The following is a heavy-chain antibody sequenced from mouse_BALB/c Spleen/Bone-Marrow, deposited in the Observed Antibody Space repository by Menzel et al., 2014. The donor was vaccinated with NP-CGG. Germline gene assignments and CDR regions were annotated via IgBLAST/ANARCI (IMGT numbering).Heavy chain of an antibody. CDR1: GFAFSSYD. V-gene: IGHV5-12-1*01. CDR2: ISSGGGST. CDR3: ARLPSYYRYEDAY. Sequence: EVNVVESGGGLVKPGGSLKLSCAASGFAFSSYDMSWVRQTPEKRLEWVAYISSGGGSTYYPDTVKGRFTISRDNAKNTLYLRMSSLKSEDTAMYYCARLPSYYRYEDAYWGQGTLVTVSA. J-gene: IGHJ3*01. D-gene: IGHD2-14*01.